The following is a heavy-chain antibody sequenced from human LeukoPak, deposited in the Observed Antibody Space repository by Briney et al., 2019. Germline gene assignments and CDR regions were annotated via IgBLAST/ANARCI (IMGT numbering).Heavy chain of an antibody. V-gene: IGHV3-21*01. CDR3: ARDLYGDYPWDY. CDR1: GFTFSSYS. D-gene: IGHD4-17*01. J-gene: IGHJ4*02. Sequence: GGSLRLPCAASGFTFSSYSMNWVRQAPGKGLEWVSSISSSSSYIYYADSVKGRFTISRDNAKNSLYLQMNSLRAEDTAVYYCARDLYGDYPWDYWGQGTLVTVSS. CDR2: ISSSSSYI.